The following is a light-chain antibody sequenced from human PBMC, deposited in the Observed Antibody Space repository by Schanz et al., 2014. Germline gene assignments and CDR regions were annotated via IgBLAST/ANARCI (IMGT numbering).Light chain of an antibody. CDR3: LQDSNYPWT. V-gene: IGKV1-6*01. J-gene: IGKJ1*01. CDR2: GAF. Sequence: AIQMTQSPSSLSASVGDRVTITCRASQDIRDELGWYQQKPGKAPKVLIYGAFSLQTGVPPRFSGSGSGTDFTLTISSLEPEDFATYYCLQDSNYPWTFGQGTKVEIK. CDR1: QDIRDE.